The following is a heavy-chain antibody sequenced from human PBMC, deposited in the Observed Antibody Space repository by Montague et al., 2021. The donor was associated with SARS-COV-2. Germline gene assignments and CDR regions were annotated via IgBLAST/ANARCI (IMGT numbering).Heavy chain of an antibody. CDR3: ARAVSVRGAVNWFDP. V-gene: IGHV4-59*11. CDR1: GGSMSDHY. Sequence: SETLSLTCTVSGGSMSDHYWAWIRQPPGKGLEWLAYIYYGGGINSNASLKSRVTMSVDTSKNQFSLKLTSVTAADTAVYYCARAVSVRGAVNWFDPWGQGTLVTVSS. D-gene: IGHD3-10*01. CDR2: IYYGGGI. J-gene: IGHJ5*02.